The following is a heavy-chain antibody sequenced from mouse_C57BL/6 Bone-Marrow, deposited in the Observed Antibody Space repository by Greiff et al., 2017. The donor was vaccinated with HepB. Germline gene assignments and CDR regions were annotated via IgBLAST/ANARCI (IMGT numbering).Heavy chain of an antibody. Sequence: VQLQQSGPGLVQPSQRLSITCTVSGFSLTSYGVHWVRQSPGKGLEWLGVIWRGGSTDYNAAFMSRLSITKDNSKSQVFFKMNSLQADDTAIYYCAKCITTVVAYYAMDYWGQGTSVTVSS. CDR1: GFSLTSYG. D-gene: IGHD1-1*01. J-gene: IGHJ4*01. CDR2: IWRGGST. V-gene: IGHV2-5*01. CDR3: AKCITTVVAYYAMDY.